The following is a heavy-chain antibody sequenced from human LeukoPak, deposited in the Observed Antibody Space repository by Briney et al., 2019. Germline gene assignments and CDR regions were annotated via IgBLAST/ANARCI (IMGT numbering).Heavy chain of an antibody. CDR2: TSDSGGST. D-gene: IGHD7-27*01. CDR3: AKDLNWGSLDY. CDR1: GFTFSSYA. V-gene: IGHV3-23*01. J-gene: IGHJ4*02. Sequence: GGSLRLSCAASGFTFSSYAMNWVRQAPGKGLEWVSITSDSGGSTYYADSVKGRFTISRDNSKNTLFLQMNSLRVEDTAVYYCAKDLNWGSLDYGGQGTLVTVSS.